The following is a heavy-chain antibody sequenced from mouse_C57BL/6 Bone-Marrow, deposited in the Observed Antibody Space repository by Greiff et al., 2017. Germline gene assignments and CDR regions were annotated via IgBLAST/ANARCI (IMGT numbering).Heavy chain of an antibody. CDR3: ARSGERYGSSYISPYWYFDV. D-gene: IGHD1-1*01. CDR1: GYTFTSYW. CDR2: IYPGSGST. J-gene: IGHJ1*03. Sequence: QVQLQQPGAELVKPGASVKMSCKASGYTFTSYWLTWVTQRPGQGLEWIGDIYPGSGSTNYNEKFKSKATLTVDTSSSTADMQLSSLTSDDSAVYYCARSGERYGSSYISPYWYFDVWGTGTTVTVAS. V-gene: IGHV1-55*01.